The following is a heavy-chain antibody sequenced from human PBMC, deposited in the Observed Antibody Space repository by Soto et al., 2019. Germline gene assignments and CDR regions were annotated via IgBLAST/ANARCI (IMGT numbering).Heavy chain of an antibody. CDR3: ASSVQLERRKAYYYYYGMDV. D-gene: IGHD1-1*01. V-gene: IGHV1-18*01. J-gene: IGHJ6*02. CDR2: TSAYNGNS. CDR1: GYTFTSYG. Sequence: AASVKVSCKASGYTFTSYGISWVRQAPGQGLEWVGWTSAYNGNSNYAQKFQGRVTITADKSTSTAYMELSSLRSEDTAVYYCASSVQLERRKAYYYYYGMDVWGQGTTVTVSS.